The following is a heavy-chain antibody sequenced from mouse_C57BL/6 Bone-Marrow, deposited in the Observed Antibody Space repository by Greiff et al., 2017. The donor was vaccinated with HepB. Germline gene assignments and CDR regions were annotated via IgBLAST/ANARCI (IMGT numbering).Heavy chain of an antibody. CDR3: ARLGNYPLFAY. D-gene: IGHD3-3*01. J-gene: IGHJ3*01. CDR1: GYTFTDYY. Sequence: EVQLQQSGPELVKPGASVKISCKASGYTFTDYYMNWVKQSHGKSLEWIGDINPNNGGTSYNQKFKGKATLTVDKSSSTAYMELRSLTSEDSAVYYCARLGNYPLFAYWGQGTLVTVSA. CDR2: INPNNGGT. V-gene: IGHV1-26*01.